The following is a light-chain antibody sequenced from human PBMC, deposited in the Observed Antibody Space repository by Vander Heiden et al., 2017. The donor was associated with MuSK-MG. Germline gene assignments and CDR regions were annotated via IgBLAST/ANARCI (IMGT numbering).Light chain of an antibody. V-gene: IGLV3-21*02. J-gene: IGLJ3*02. Sequence: SYVLSQSPSVSVAPGQPARIPCGGDLGSKSVHWYQQKAGQAPVLVVYEDTDRTAGSPDRFSGSKSGTTATLIISRVEAGDEADYYCQVWDGTTGQLVFGGGTKLTVL. CDR1: LGSKS. CDR2: EDT. CDR3: QVWDGTTGQLV.